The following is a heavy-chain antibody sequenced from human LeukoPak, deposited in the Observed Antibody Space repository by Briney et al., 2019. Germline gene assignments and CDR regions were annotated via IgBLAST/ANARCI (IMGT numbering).Heavy chain of an antibody. CDR1: GFTFSSYA. Sequence: GGSLRLSCAASGFTFSSYAMSWVRQAPGKGLEWVSAISGSGGSTYYADSVKGRLTISRDNSKNTLYLQMNSLRAEDTAVYYCAKTPPARSTGYNFDYWGQGTLVTVSS. D-gene: IGHD6-6*01. CDR2: ISGSGGST. J-gene: IGHJ4*02. CDR3: AKTPPARSTGYNFDY. V-gene: IGHV3-23*01.